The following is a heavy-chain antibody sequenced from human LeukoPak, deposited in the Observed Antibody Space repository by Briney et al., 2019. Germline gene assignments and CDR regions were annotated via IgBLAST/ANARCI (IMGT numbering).Heavy chain of an antibody. J-gene: IGHJ4*02. V-gene: IGHV3-21*01. CDR2: ISSSGRNI. Sequence: GGSLRLSCAASGFTFSSYGMNWVRQAPGKGLEWVSSISSSGRNIFYADSVTGRFTISRDNANNSLYLQMNSLRAEDTAVYYCARCIRESSGWSPFDYWGQGTLVTVSS. D-gene: IGHD6-19*01. CDR3: ARCIRESSGWSPFDY. CDR1: GFTFSSYG.